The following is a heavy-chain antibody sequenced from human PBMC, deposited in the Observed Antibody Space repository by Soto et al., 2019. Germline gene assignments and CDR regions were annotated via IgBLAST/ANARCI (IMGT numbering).Heavy chain of an antibody. V-gene: IGHV1-69*18. CDR3: ARMGRGVISPYYYYYGMDV. J-gene: IGHJ6*02. CDR1: GGTFSSYA. CDR2: IIPIFGTA. D-gene: IGHD3-10*01. Sequence: QVQLVQSGAEVKKPGSSVKVSCKASGGTFSSYAISWVRQAPGQGLEWMGRIIPIFGTANYAQKFQGRVRITTDESTRKADMELSSLGSEDTAVYYCARMGRGVISPYYYYYGMDVWGQGTTVTASS.